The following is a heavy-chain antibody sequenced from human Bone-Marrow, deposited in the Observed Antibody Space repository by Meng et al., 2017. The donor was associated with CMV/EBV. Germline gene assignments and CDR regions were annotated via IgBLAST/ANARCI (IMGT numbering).Heavy chain of an antibody. Sequence: GESLKISCAASGFTVSSNYMSWVRQAPGKGLEWVSVIYSGGSTYYADSVKGRFTISRDNSKNTLYLQMNSLRAEDTAVYYCGRGGTRWIKVYYFDSWGQGTLVTVSS. V-gene: IGHV3-53*05. CDR2: IYSGGST. D-gene: IGHD2-2*03. J-gene: IGHJ4*02. CDR3: GRGGTRWIKVYYFDS. CDR1: GFTVSSNY.